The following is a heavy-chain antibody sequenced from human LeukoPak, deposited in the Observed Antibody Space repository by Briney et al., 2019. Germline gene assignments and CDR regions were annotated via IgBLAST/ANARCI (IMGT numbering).Heavy chain of an antibody. CDR2: ISGRAGAGNT. V-gene: IGHV3-48*03. D-gene: IGHD1-26*01. CDR3: ARDHPSMSGNYYRTAFAI. Sequence: GGSLRLSCAASGFTFSSYEMNWVRQAPGKGLEWVSGISGRAGAGNTYYADSVKGRFTISRDNAKNSLYLQMNSLRAEDTALYYCARDHPSMSGNYYRTAFAIWGQGTMVTVSS. J-gene: IGHJ3*02. CDR1: GFTFSSYE.